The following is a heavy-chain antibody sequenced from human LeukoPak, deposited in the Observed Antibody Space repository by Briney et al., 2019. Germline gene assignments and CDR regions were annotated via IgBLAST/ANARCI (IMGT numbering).Heavy chain of an antibody. CDR1: GGTFSSYA. D-gene: IGHD3-22*01. J-gene: IGHJ4*02. Sequence: ASVKVSCKASGGTFSSYAISWVRQAPGQGLEWMGRVIPIFGTANYAQKFQGRVTITTDESTSTAYMELSSLRSEDTAVYSCAGLYDRSGYYYAGGGFDYWGQGTLVTVSS. CDR2: VIPIFGTA. CDR3: AGLYDRSGYYYAGGGFDY. V-gene: IGHV1-69*05.